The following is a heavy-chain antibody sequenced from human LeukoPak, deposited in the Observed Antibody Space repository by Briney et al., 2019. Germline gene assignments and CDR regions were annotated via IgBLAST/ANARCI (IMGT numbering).Heavy chain of an antibody. Sequence: SETLSLTCTVSGGSISTSYYYWGWIRQPPGKGLEWIGNIHNSESTYYNPSLKSRVTISVDTSKNQFSLKLSSVTATDTAVYYCARQVTFGYAYAYYFDYWGQGSLVTVSS. CDR3: ARQVTFGYAYAYYFDY. CDR2: IHNSEST. D-gene: IGHD5-18*01. J-gene: IGHJ4*02. CDR1: GGSISTSYYY. V-gene: IGHV4-39*01.